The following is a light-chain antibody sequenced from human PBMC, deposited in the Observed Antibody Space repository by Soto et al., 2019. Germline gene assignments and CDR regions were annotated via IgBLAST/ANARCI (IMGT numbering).Light chain of an antibody. CDR3: QQYFTTPFT. V-gene: IGKV4-1*01. CDR2: WAS. CDR1: QSVLYSSNNKSY. J-gene: IGKJ3*01. Sequence: DIVMTQSPDSLAVSLGERATINCKSSQSVLYSSNNKSYLAWYHHKPGQPPKLLIFWASTRESGVPDRFSGSGSGTDSTLTISSLQAEDVAVYYCQQYFTTPFTFGPGTKVDIK.